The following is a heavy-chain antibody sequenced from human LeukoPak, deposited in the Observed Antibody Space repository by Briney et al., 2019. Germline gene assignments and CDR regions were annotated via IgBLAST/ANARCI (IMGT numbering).Heavy chain of an antibody. V-gene: IGHV4-59*01. CDR2: IYYSGST. CDR3: AREVNYYDSSGHFDY. J-gene: IGHJ4*02. CDR1: GGSISSYY. Sequence: SETLSLTCTVSGGSISSYYWSWIRRPPGKGLEWIGYIYYSGSTNYNPSLKSRVTISVDTSKNQFSLKLSSVTAADTAVYYCAREVNYYDSSGHFDYWGQGILVTVSS. D-gene: IGHD3-22*01.